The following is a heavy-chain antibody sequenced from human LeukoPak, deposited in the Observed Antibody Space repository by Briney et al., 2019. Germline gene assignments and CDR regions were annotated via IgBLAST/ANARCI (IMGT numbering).Heavy chain of an antibody. J-gene: IGHJ6*03. Sequence: GESLKISCKGSGYSFTNYWIAWVRQMPGKGLEWMGIIYPGDSDTRYSPSFQGQVTISADKSISTAYLQWSSLKASDTAIYYCARGGSYYYYYYYMDVWGTGTTVTVSS. V-gene: IGHV5-51*01. CDR1: GYSFTNYW. CDR2: IYPGDSDT. CDR3: ARGGSYYYYYYYMDV. D-gene: IGHD1-26*01.